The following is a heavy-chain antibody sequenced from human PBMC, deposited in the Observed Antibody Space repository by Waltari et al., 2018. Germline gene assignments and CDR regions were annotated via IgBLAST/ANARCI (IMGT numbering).Heavy chain of an antibody. CDR2: INHSGST. CDR1: GGSFSGYY. CDR3: ARETIVATIFVLHYYYGMDV. D-gene: IGHD5-12*01. J-gene: IGHJ6*02. V-gene: IGHV4-34*01. Sequence: QVQLQQWGAGLLKPSETLSLTCAVYGGSFSGYYWSWIRQPPGKGLEWIGEINHSGSTKYNPPLTSRVTISVDTSKNQFSLKLSSVTAADTAVYYCARETIVATIFVLHYYYGMDVWGQGTTVTVSS.